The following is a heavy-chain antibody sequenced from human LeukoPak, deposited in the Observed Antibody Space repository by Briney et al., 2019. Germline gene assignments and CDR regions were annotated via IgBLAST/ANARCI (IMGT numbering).Heavy chain of an antibody. V-gene: IGHV1-69*05. J-gene: IGHJ4*02. CDR2: IIPIFGTA. CDR1: GGTFSSYA. CDR3: ARDRAGRFRVVQFDY. D-gene: IGHD3-3*01. Sequence: ASVKVSCKASGGTFSSYAISWVRQAPGQGLEWMGGIIPIFGTANYAQKFQGRDTITTDESTSTAYMELSSLRSKDTAVYYCARDRAGRFRVVQFDYWGQGTLVTVSS.